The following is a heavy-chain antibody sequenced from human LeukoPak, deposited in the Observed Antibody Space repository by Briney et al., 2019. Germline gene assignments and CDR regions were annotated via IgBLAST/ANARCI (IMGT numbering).Heavy chain of an antibody. CDR1: RFSFSTNA. J-gene: IGHJ4*02. CDR2: ISGSGVGS. D-gene: IGHD5-18*01. CDR3: AKGTAYSYGVDY. Sequence: AGSLRLSCAASRFSFSTNAMSWVRQAPGKGLEWVSAISGSGVGSYYADSLKGRFTIATDNSKNTLYLQMNSLRAMATPVYYCAKGTAYSYGVDYWGQGNLVTVSS. V-gene: IGHV3-23*01.